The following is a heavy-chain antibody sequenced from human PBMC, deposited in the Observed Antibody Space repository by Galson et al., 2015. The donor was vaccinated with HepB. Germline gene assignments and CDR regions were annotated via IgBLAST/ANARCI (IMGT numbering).Heavy chain of an antibody. CDR3: AKVDSTYYYGSGSYYQSDY. CDR2: ISGSGGST. V-gene: IGHV3-23*01. J-gene: IGHJ4*02. D-gene: IGHD3-10*01. CDR1: GFTFSSYA. Sequence: SLRLSCAASGFTFSSYAMSWVRQAPGKGLEWVSAISGSGGSTYYADSVKGRFTISRDNSKNTLYLQMNSLRAEDTAVYYCAKVDSTYYYGSGSYYQSDYWGQGTLVTVSS.